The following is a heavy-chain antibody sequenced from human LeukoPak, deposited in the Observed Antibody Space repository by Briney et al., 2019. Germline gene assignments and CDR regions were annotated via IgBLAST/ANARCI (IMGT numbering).Heavy chain of an antibody. Sequence: ASVKVSCKASGYTFTSFYMHWVRQAPGQGLEWMGIINPSGGSTSYAQKFQGRVTMTRDTSTSAVYMELSSLRSEDTAVYYCARVGPDEYGYILDFDYWGQGTLVTVSS. CDR1: GYTFTSFY. D-gene: IGHD5-24*01. CDR2: INPSGGST. CDR3: ARVGPDEYGYILDFDY. V-gene: IGHV1-46*01. J-gene: IGHJ4*02.